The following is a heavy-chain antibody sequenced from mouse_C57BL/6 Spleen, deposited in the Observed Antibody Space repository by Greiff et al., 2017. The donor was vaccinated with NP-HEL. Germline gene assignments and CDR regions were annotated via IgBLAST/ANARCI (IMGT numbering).Heavy chain of an antibody. V-gene: IGHV1-26*01. J-gene: IGHJ4*01. CDR2: INPNNGGT. CDR3: AREDYCTYAMDY. Sequence: VQLQQSGPELVKPGASVKISCKASGYTFTDYYMNWVKQSHGKSLEWIGDINPNNGGTSYNQKFKGKATLTVDKSSSTAYMELRSLTSEDSAVYYCAREDYCTYAMDYWGQGTSVTVSS. D-gene: IGHD1-1*01. CDR1: GYTFTDYY.